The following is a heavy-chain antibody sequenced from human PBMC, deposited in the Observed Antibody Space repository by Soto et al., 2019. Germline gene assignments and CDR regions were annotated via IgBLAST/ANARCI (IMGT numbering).Heavy chain of an antibody. D-gene: IGHD3-10*01. J-gene: IGHJ5*02. Sequence: QVRLKQRGAGLLKPSETLSLTCDVYGGSFSGYYWSWIRQSPGKGLVWIGQIKHSGGTNYNPLLKSRVTISVDTPRNQFSLKLSSVTAADTAVYFCARTYYYRSGTYFAWFDPWGQGTLVTVSS. V-gene: IGHV4-34*01. CDR1: GGSFSGYY. CDR2: IKHSGGT. CDR3: ARTYYYRSGTYFAWFDP.